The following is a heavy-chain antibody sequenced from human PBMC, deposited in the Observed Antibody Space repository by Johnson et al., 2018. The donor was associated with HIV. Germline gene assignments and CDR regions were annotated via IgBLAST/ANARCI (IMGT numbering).Heavy chain of an antibody. CDR3: ARDKRYYDFWGGDAFDI. CDR2: ISYDGSNK. CDR1: GFTFSSYG. V-gene: IGHV3-30*03. J-gene: IGHJ3*02. D-gene: IGHD3-3*01. Sequence: QVRLVESGGGLVQPGRSLRLSCAASGFTFSSYGMYWVRQAPGKGLEWVAVISYDGSNKYYPDSVKGRFTISRDNSKNTLYLQMNSLRAEDTAVYYCARDKRYYDFWGGDAFDIWGQGTMVTVSS.